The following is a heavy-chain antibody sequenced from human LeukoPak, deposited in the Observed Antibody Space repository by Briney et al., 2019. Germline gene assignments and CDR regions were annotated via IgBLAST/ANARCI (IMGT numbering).Heavy chain of an antibody. CDR2: IYHSGST. D-gene: IGHD2-2*02. CDR3: ARDGPDIVVVPAAILPLDY. CDR1: GYPISSGYY. J-gene: IGHJ4*02. V-gene: IGHV4-38-2*02. Sequence: SETLSLTCTVSGYPISSGYYWGWIRQPPGKGLEWIGSIYHSGSTYYNPSLKSRVTISVDTSKNQFSLKLSSVTAADTAVYYCARDGPDIVVVPAAILPLDYWGQGTLVTVSS.